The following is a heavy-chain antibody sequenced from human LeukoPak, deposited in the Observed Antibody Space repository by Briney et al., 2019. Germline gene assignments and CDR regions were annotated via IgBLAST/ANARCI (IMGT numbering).Heavy chain of an antibody. CDR2: IKPNSGDT. Sequence: ASVKVSCKASGYSFADYYMHWVRQAPGQGLEWMGWIKPNSGDTRSAQKFQGRVIMTRDASTGTAYMELSSLRYDDTAVYYCATNILVRDIINWFDPWGQGTLVTVSS. CDR3: ATNILVRDIINWFDP. CDR1: GYSFADYY. D-gene: IGHD3-10*01. V-gene: IGHV1-2*02. J-gene: IGHJ5*02.